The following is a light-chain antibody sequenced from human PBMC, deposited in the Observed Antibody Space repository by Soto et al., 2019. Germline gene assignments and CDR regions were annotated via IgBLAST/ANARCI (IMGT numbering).Light chain of an antibody. CDR3: FSSSTKISRHV. CDR1: RNDLGTYNY. Sequence: QSALTQPPSASGSPGQSVTISCTGTRNDLGTYNYVSWYQQYPDKAPKLIIYDVRNRPSEVSDRFSGSKSGDTASLIISGLQAEDEADYYCFSSSTKISRHVLGTGTKVTVL. V-gene: IGLV2-14*03. CDR2: DVR. J-gene: IGLJ1*01.